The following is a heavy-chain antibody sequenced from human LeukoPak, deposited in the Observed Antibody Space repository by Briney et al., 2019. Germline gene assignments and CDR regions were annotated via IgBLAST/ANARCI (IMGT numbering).Heavy chain of an antibody. CDR2: IYYSGST. V-gene: IGHV4-59*01. CDR3: ARGSIVEVPAAIMPYFDY. Sequence: PSETLSLTCTVSGGSISSYYWSWIRQPPGKGLEWIGYIYYSGSTNYNPSLKSRVTISVDTSKNQFSLKLSSVTAADTAVYYCARGSIVEVPAAIMPYFDYWGQGTLVTVSS. CDR1: GGSISSYY. J-gene: IGHJ4*02. D-gene: IGHD2-2*01.